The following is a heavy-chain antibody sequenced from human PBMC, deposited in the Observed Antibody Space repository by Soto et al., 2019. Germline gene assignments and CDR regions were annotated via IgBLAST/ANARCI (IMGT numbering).Heavy chain of an antibody. D-gene: IGHD3-9*01. CDR2: ISSSSSTI. V-gene: IGHV3-48*02. J-gene: IGHJ6*02. CDR1: GFTFSSYS. CDR3: ARDILTGYYERYGMDV. Sequence: EVQLVESGGGLVQPGGSLRLSCAASGFTFSSYSMNWVRQAPGKGLEWVSYISSSSSTIYYADSVKGRFTISRDNAKNSLSLQMNSLRDEDTAVYYCARDILTGYYERYGMDVWGQGTTVTVSS.